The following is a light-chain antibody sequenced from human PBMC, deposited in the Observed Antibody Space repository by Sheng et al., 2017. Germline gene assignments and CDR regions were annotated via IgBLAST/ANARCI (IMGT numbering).Light chain of an antibody. V-gene: IGKV3D-20*02. CDR3: QQRSNWPQYT. Sequence: EIVLTQSPGTLSLSPGERATLSCRASQSVSSSYLAWYQQKPGQAPRLLIYDASRRAAGFPDRFSGSGSGTDFTLTISRLEPEDFAVYYCQQRSNWPQYTFGQGTKLEI. CDR2: DAS. J-gene: IGKJ2*01. CDR1: QSVSSSY.